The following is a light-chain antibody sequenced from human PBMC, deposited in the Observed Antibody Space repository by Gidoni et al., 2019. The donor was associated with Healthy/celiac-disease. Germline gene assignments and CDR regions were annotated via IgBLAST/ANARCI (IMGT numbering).Light chain of an antibody. CDR1: SSDVGSYNY. Sequence: QSALTQPDTVSGSPGQSSTISCTVTSSDVGSYNYVSWYQQRPGKAPTLMIYHVSNRPSRVPDRFSGSKSGNTASLTISGLQAEDEADYYCSSYTSSSTLDVVFGGGTKLTVL. CDR2: HVS. V-gene: IGLV2-14*01. CDR3: SSYTSSSTLDVV. J-gene: IGLJ2*01.